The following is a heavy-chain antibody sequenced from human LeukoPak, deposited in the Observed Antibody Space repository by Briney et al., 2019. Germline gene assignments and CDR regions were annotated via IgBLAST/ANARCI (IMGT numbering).Heavy chain of an antibody. CDR3: AKDGPTVTTFPVHIDY. V-gene: IGHV3-30*02. Sequence: GGSLRLSCVASGFTFSSYGMHWVRQAPGRGRGWVGFIRYDGSNKYYGDSVKGRFTMSRDNSKKTLCLRVNSLRAEDTAVYYCAKDGPTVTTFPVHIDYWGQGTLVTVSS. CDR2: IRYDGSNK. D-gene: IGHD4-17*01. J-gene: IGHJ4*02. CDR1: GFTFSSYG.